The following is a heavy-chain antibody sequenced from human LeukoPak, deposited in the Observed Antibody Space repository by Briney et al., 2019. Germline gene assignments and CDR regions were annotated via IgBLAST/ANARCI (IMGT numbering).Heavy chain of an antibody. CDR3: AREDGSGSSDAFDI. V-gene: IGHV3-48*04. CDR1: GFSFSRYT. Sequence: PGGSLRLSCAASGFSFSRYTMSWVRQAPGKGLEWISYISSSSTTIKYADSVKGRFIISRDNAKNSLYLQMNSLRAEDTAVYYCAREDGSGSSDAFDIWGQGTMVTVSS. J-gene: IGHJ3*02. D-gene: IGHD3-10*01. CDR2: ISSSSTTI.